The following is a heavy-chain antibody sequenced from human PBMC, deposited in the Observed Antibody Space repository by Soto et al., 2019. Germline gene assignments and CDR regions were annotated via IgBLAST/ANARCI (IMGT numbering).Heavy chain of an antibody. CDR1: GYTFTGYY. V-gene: IGHV1-2*04. CDR3: ARRSWDYYDSSGYSEN. CDR2: INPNSGGT. Sequence: GASVKVSCKASGYTFTGYYMHWVRQAPGQGLEWMGWINPNSGGTNYAQKFQGWVTMTRDTSISTAYMELSRLRSDDTAVYYCARRSWDYYDSSGYSENWGQGTLVTVS. J-gene: IGHJ4*02. D-gene: IGHD3-22*01.